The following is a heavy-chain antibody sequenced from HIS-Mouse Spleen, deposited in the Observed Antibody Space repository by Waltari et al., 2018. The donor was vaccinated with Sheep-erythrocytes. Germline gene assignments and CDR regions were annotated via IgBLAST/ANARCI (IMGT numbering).Heavy chain of an antibody. J-gene: IGHJ2*01. CDR1: GFSFRSYG. CDR3: AKVRTVNYWYFDL. Sequence: QVQLVASGGGVVQPGRSLRLSGAASGFSFRSYGTHWVRQAPGKGLEWLAVISYDGSNKYYADSVKGRFTISRDNSKNTLYLQMNSLRAEDTAVYYCAKVRTVNYWYFDLWGRGTLVTVSS. CDR2: ISYDGSNK. V-gene: IGHV3-30*18. D-gene: IGHD1-1*01.